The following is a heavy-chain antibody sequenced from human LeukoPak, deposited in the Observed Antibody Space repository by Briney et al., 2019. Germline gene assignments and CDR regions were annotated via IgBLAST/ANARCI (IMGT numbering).Heavy chain of an antibody. V-gene: IGHV4-59*08. CDR3: ARSYYGSGSYEYYFDY. CDR1: GGSISGFY. CDR2: IYNSANT. J-gene: IGHJ4*02. Sequence: PSETLSLTCTVSGGSISGFYWSWIRQPPGKGLEWIANIYNSANTRFYPSLKSRVTISVDTSKNQISLKLTSVTAADTAVYYCARSYYGSGSYEYYFDYWGQGTLVTVSS. D-gene: IGHD3-10*01.